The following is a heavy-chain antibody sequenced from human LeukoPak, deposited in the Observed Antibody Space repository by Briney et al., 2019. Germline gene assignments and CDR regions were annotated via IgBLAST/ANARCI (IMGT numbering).Heavy chain of an antibody. Sequence: GALVKVSCKASGYTFINYGISWVRQAPGQGLEWMGWISPSNGNTNYAQKLQGRVTMTADTSTTTAYMELRRLKYEDTAVYYCAREALGRDYRGQGTLVTVSS. J-gene: IGHJ4*02. V-gene: IGHV1-18*01. CDR2: ISPSNGNT. D-gene: IGHD3-16*02. CDR3: AREALGRDY. CDR1: GYTFINYG.